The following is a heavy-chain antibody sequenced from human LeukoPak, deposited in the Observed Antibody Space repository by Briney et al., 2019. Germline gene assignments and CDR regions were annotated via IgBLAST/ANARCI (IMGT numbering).Heavy chain of an antibody. Sequence: GGSLRLSCVVSGLSFNKDVMSWFRQAPGKGLEWVANIKQDGSEAYYVDSVKGRFTVSRDNAKNSLYLQLNSLGAEDTAVYYCATRYCTIPACRASSYHCMDNWGKGTTVTVSS. CDR1: GLSFNKDV. V-gene: IGHV3-7*01. D-gene: IGHD2-8*01. CDR3: ATRYCTIPACRASSYHCMDN. CDR2: IKQDGSEA. J-gene: IGHJ6*03.